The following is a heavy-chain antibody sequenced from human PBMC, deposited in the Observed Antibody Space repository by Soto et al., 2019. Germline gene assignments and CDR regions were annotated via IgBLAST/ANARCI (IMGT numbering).Heavy chain of an antibody. CDR3: ARDKITGRFDY. Sequence: QVQLQQWGAGLLKPSETLSLTCAVYGGSFSGYYWTWIRQPPGTGLEWIGEINHSGSTNYNPSLKCXVTRSVDTSKNQFSLELTSVTAADTAVYSCARDKITGRFDYWGQGTLVTVSS. J-gene: IGHJ4*02. CDR2: INHSGST. D-gene: IGHD2-8*02. V-gene: IGHV4-34*01. CDR1: GGSFSGYY.